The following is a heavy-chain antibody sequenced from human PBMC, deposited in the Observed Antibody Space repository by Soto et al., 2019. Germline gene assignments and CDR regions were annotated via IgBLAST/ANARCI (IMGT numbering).Heavy chain of an antibody. D-gene: IGHD1-26*01. CDR1: GFTFSSYG. V-gene: IGHV3-30*18. CDR2: ISYDGSNK. Sequence: QVQLVESGGGVVQPGRSLRLSCAASGFTFSSYGMHWVRQAPGKGLEWVAVISYDGSNKLYADSVKGRFTISRDNSKNTLYLQRSSLRAEDTAVYYCAKDQRSGSYGYWGQGTLVTVSS. CDR3: AKDQRSGSYGY. J-gene: IGHJ4*02.